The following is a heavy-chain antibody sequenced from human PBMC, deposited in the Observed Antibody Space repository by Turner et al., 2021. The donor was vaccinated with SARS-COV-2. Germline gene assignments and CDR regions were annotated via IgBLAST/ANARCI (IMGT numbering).Heavy chain of an antibody. CDR1: GGSISSSSYY. V-gene: IGHV4-39*01. Sequence: QLQESGPGLVKPSETLSLTCTVHGGSISSSSYYWGWIRQPPGKWLEWIGSSYYSRSTCYNPSLKSRVTISVDTSKNQFSLKLSAVTASDTAVYYCAIAPYFYYGMDVWVQVTTVTVSS. CDR2: SYYSRST. CDR3: AIAPYFYYGMDV. J-gene: IGHJ6*02.